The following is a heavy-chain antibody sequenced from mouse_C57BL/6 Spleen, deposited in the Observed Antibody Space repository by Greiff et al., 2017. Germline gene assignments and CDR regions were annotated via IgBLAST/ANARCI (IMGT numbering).Heavy chain of an antibody. Sequence: QVQLQQPGTELVKPGASVKLSCKASGYTFTSYWMHWVKQRPGQGLEWIGNINPSNGGTNYNEKFKSKATLTVDKSSSTAYKQRSSLTSEDSAVYCCAKGAKWDVRGLAYWGQGTLVTVSA. CDR3: AKGAKWDVRGLAY. CDR2: INPSNGGT. J-gene: IGHJ3*01. CDR1: GYTFTSYW. V-gene: IGHV1-53*01. D-gene: IGHD4-1*01.